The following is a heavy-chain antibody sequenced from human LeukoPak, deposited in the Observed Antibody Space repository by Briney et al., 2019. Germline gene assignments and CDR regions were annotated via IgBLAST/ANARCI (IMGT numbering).Heavy chain of an antibody. J-gene: IGHJ4*02. Sequence: GGSLKLSGAASGFTFSSYGMHWVRQAQGKGLEGVALIWYDGSNKYYTDSVKGRLTISRDNSKNTLYLQMNSLRAEDTAIYYCAREGPRGNSQFDYWGQGTLVTVSS. V-gene: IGHV3-33*01. CDR2: IWYDGSNK. CDR3: AREGPRGNSQFDY. D-gene: IGHD2/OR15-2a*01. CDR1: GFTFSSYG.